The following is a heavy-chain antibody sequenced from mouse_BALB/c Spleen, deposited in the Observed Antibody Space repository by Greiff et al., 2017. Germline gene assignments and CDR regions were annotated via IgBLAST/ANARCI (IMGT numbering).Heavy chain of an antibody. D-gene: IGHD2-14*01. J-gene: IGHJ3*01. CDR3: TRFAHRYDVDWFAY. CDR2: IYPGSGST. V-gene: IGHV1S22*01. Sequence: LQQPGSELVRPGASVKLSCKASGYTFTSYWMHWVKQRPGQGLEWIGNIYPGSGSTNYDEKFKSKATLTVDTSSSTAYMQLSSLTSEDSAVYYCTRFAHRYDVDWFAYWGQGTLVTVSA. CDR1: GYTFTSYW.